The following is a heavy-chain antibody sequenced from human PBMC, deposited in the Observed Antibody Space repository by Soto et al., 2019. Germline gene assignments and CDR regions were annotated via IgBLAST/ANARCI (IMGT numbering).Heavy chain of an antibody. J-gene: IGHJ4*02. D-gene: IGHD3-22*01. CDR1: GFTFSSYD. V-gene: IGHV3-13*05. CDR2: IGTAGDP. Sequence: PGGSLRLSCAASGFTFSSYDMHWVRQATGKGLEWVSAIGTAGDPYYPGSVKGRFTISRENAKNSLYLQMNSLRAGDTAVYYCARAKYYDSSGYFEVSGIEYYFDYWGQGTLVTVSS. CDR3: ARAKYYDSSGYFEVSGIEYYFDY.